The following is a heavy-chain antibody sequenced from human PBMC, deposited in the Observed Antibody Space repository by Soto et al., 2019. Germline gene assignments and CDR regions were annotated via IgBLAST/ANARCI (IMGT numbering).Heavy chain of an antibody. V-gene: IGHV1-69*08. Sequence: QVQLVQSGAEVKKPGSSVKVSCKASGGTFSTSTFTWVRQAPGQGLEWMGRTIPILDVADYAQDFQGRVTINPDKSTSTADMELTSLTSKDTAVYYCARDSPIGSTYSGYDAIDSWGQGTLVTVSS. CDR2: TIPILDVA. CDR1: GGTFSTST. J-gene: IGHJ4*02. CDR3: ARDSPIGSTYSGYDAIDS. D-gene: IGHD5-12*01.